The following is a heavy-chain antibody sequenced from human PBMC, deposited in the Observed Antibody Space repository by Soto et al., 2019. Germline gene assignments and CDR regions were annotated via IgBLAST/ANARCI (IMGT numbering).Heavy chain of an antibody. Sequence: QLQLQESGSGLVKPSQTLSLTCAVSGGSISSGGYSWSWIRQPPGKGLEWIGYIYHSGSTSYNPSLKSRVRISVAWSKDQFTPKLRFAPAGVTAVYCCAAGGGLPRYCWGQGTLVTVCS. CDR2: IYHSGST. D-gene: IGHD5-12*01. CDR1: GGSISSGGYS. V-gene: IGHV4-30-2*01. CDR3: AAGGGLPRYC. J-gene: IGHJ4*02.